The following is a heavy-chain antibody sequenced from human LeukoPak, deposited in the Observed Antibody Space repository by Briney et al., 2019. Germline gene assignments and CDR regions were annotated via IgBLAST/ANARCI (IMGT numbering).Heavy chain of an antibody. Sequence: GGSLRLSCAASGFTSSSYWMSWVRQAPGRGLAWVADRKQDGSEKYYVDSVKGRLTISRDNARNSLYLQMNRLRAEDTAVYYCARDSPLSTDFDYWGQETLVTVSS. CDR1: GFTSSSYW. V-gene: IGHV3-7*03. CDR2: RKQDGSEK. D-gene: IGHD2-2*01. J-gene: IGHJ4*02. CDR3: ARDSPLSTDFDY.